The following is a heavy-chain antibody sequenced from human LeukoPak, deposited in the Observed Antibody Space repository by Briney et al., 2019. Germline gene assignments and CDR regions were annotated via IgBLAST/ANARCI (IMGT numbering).Heavy chain of an antibody. D-gene: IGHD4-23*01. Sequence: SETLSLTCAVYGGPFSGYYWSWIRQPAGKGLEWIGRIYTSGSNNYNPSLKSRVTMSVDTSKNQFSLKLSSVTAADTAMYYCAREVADYGGYYYYHYMDVWGKGTTVTISS. CDR1: GGPFSGYY. V-gene: IGHV4-4*07. CDR2: IYTSGSN. CDR3: AREVADYGGYYYYHYMDV. J-gene: IGHJ6*03.